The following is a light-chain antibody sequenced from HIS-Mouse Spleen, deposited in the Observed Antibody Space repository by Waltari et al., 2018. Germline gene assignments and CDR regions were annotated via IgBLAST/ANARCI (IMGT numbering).Light chain of an antibody. CDR2: EDS. V-gene: IGLV3-10*01. Sequence: SYELTQPPSVSVSPGQTARITCSGDALPTKYAYWYQQTSGQAPVLVIYEDSKRPSGIPERFSGSSSGTMATLTISGAQVEDEADYYCYSTDSSGNHRVFGGGTKLTVL. CDR3: YSTDSSGNHRV. J-gene: IGLJ2*01. CDR1: ALPTKY.